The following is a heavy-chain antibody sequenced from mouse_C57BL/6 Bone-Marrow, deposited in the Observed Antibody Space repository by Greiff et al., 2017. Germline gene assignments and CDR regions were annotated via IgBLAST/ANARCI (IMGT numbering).Heavy chain of an antibody. V-gene: IGHV14-4*01. CDR2: IDPENGDT. CDR3: TTGYDWFAY. J-gene: IGHJ3*01. D-gene: IGHD2-3*01. Sequence: VQLQQSGAELVRPGASVKLSCTASGFNIKDDYMHWVKQRPEQGLEWIGWIDPENGDTEYASKFQGKATITAGTSSNTAYLQLSSLTSEDTAVYYCTTGYDWFAYWGQGTLVTVSA. CDR1: GFNIKDDY.